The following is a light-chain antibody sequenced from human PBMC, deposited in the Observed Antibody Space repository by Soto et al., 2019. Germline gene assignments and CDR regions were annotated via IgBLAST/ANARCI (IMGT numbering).Light chain of an antibody. Sequence: QSVLTQPPSASGTPGQTITISCSGSNSDIGSHSVDWYQQFPGRTPRLLINSNDKRPSGVPDRFSGSKSGSSATLAITGLQTGEEGNYSCGAWDSSLNVYVFGGGTKLTVL. V-gene: IGLV1-44*01. CDR1: NSDIGSHS. CDR2: SND. CDR3: GAWDSSLNVYV. J-gene: IGLJ1*01.